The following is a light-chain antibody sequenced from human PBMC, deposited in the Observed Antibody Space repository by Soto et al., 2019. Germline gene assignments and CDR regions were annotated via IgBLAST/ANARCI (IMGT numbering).Light chain of an antibody. Sequence: EIVLTQSPATLSLSPGERATLSCRASQSVSNYLAWYQQKPGQAPRLLIYEASNRASGIPARFSGSGSGTDFTLTISILEPEDFAVYYCQQRSYWLSFGGGTKVDIK. CDR2: EAS. V-gene: IGKV3-11*01. CDR1: QSVSNY. J-gene: IGKJ4*01. CDR3: QQRSYWLS.